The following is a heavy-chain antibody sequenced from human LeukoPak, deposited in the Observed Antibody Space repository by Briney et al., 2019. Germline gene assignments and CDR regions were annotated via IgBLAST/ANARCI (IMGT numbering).Heavy chain of an antibody. CDR1: GLTFSSYW. J-gene: IGHJ1*01. V-gene: IGHV3-7*01. CDR2: IKQDGSEK. CDR3: ARDSSGLDYFQH. Sequence: GGSLRLSCVASGLTFSSYWMTWVRQAPGKGLERVANIKQDGSEKYYVDSVKGRFTISRDNAKNSLYLQMNSLRAEDTAVYYCARDSSGLDYFQHWGQGTLVTVSS. D-gene: IGHD6-19*01.